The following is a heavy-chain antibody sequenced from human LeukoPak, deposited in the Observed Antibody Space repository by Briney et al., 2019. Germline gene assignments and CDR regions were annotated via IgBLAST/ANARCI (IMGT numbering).Heavy chain of an antibody. J-gene: IGHJ4*02. V-gene: IGHV4-39*01. Sequence: SETLSLTCTVSGDSISSSSYYWGWIRQPPGKGLEWIGSIYYSGTTYYNPSLKSRVTISVDTSKNQFSLKLSSVTAADTAVYYCARHVGSGSYYNALDYWGQGTLVTVSS. CDR2: IYYSGTT. CDR1: GDSISSSSYY. D-gene: IGHD3-10*01. CDR3: ARHVGSGSYYNALDY.